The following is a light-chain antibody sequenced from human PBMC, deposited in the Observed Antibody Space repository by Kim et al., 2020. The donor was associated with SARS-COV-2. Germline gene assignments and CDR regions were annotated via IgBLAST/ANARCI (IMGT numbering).Light chain of an antibody. J-gene: IGLJ3*02. V-gene: IGLV3-1*01. CDR2: QDS. CDR3: QAWDSSRV. CDR1: KLGDKY. Sequence: SYELTQPPSVSVSPGQTASITCSGEKLGDKYACWYQQKPGQSPVLVIYQDSKRPSGIPERFSGSNSGNTATLTISGTQAMDEADYYCQAWDSSRVFGGGT.